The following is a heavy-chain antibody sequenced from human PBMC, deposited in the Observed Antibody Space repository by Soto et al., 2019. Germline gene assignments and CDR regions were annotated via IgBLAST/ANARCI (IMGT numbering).Heavy chain of an antibody. V-gene: IGHV3-30-3*01. Sequence: GGSLRLSCAASGFTFSSYAMHWVRQAPGKGLEWVAVISYDGSNKYYADSVKGRFTISRDNSKNTLYLQMNSLRAEDTAVYYCARYTYFGDFWSGRSSGMDVWGQGTTVTVSS. CDR2: ISYDGSNK. CDR3: ARYTYFGDFWSGRSSGMDV. J-gene: IGHJ6*02. CDR1: GFTFSSYA. D-gene: IGHD3-3*01.